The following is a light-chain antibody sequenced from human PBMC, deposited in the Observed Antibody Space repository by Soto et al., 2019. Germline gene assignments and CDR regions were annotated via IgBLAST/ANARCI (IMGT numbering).Light chain of an antibody. V-gene: IGLV2-8*01. CDR1: SSDVGGYNY. CDR3: SSCAGRNNLV. CDR2: EVN. J-gene: IGLJ2*01. Sequence: QSALTQPASVSGSHGQSITISCTGTSSDVGGYNYVSWYQQHPGKAPKLIIYEVNNRPSGVPDRFSGSKSGSTASLTVSGLQAEDEADYYCSSCAGRNNLVFGGGTQLTVL.